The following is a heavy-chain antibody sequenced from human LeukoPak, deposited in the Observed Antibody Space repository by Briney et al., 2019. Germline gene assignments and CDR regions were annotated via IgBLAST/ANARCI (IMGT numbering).Heavy chain of an antibody. D-gene: IGHD4-11*01. Sequence: GGSLRLXCAASGFPHSSYAMSWVRQAPGKGLEWVSGISGSNNSTYYADSVKGRFTISRDNSKNTLYLLMNSLKAEDTAVYYCAKATVASSSSSWFDPWGQGTLVTVSS. CDR1: GFPHSSYA. CDR3: AKATVASSSSSWFDP. J-gene: IGHJ5*02. CDR2: ISGSNNST. V-gene: IGHV3-23*01.